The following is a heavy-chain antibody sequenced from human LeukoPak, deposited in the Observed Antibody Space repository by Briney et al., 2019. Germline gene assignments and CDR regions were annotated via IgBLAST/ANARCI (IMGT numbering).Heavy chain of an antibody. CDR1: GGSISSSSYY. CDR3: AKIAETSGTYGQGFDY. D-gene: IGHD1-26*01. Sequence: SETLSLTCTVSGGSISSSSYYWGWIRQPPGKGLEWIGSIYYSGSTYYNPSLKSRVTISVDTSKNQFSLMLNSVTAADTAVYYCAKIAETSGTYGQGFDYWGQGTLVTVSS. J-gene: IGHJ4*02. CDR2: IYYSGST. V-gene: IGHV4-39*07.